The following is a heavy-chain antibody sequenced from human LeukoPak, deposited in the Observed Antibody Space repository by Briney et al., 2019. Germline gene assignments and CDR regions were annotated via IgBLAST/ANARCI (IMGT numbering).Heavy chain of an antibody. CDR3: ARDCDAYRSRWELHTQFHY. J-gene: IGHJ1*01. V-gene: IGHV3-21*01. D-gene: IGHD1-26*01. Sequence: GGSLRLSCAASGFTFSSYNMNWVRQAPGKGLEWVSSISGSSGYIFYADSVTGRFTISRDNAKHSIYLQMNSLLAEHPALYYFARDCDAYRSRWELHTQFHYWGQGSLVTVSS. CDR2: ISGSSGYI. CDR1: GFTFSSYN.